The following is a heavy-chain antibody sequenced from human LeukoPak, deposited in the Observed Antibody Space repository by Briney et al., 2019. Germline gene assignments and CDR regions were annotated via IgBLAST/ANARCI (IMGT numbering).Heavy chain of an antibody. D-gene: IGHD6-19*01. CDR2: IYYSGST. J-gene: IGHJ5*02. Sequence: PSETLSLTCTVSGGSISCGDYYWSWIRQPPGKGLEWIGYIYYSGSTYYNPSLKSRVTISVDTSKNQFSLKLSSVTAADTAVYYCARAARGSGWSWFWFDPWGQGTLVTVSS. V-gene: IGHV4-30-4*01. CDR3: ARAARGSGWSWFWFDP. CDR1: GGSISCGDYY.